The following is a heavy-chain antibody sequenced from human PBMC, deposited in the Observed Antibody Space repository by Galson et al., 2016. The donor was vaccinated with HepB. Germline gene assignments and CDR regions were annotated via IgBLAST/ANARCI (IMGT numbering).Heavy chain of an antibody. V-gene: IGHV3-23*01. CDR1: GFTFSRYA. D-gene: IGHD1-7*01. CDR3: ARIIKTGTTSHFDY. J-gene: IGHJ4*02. Sequence: SLRLSCAASGFTFSRYAMSWVRQAPGKGLEWVSVISGSGDRRYYADSVKGRFIISRDNTKNSLYLQLNSLRAEDTAVYYCARIIKTGTTSHFDYWGQGTLVTVSS. CDR2: ISGSGDRR.